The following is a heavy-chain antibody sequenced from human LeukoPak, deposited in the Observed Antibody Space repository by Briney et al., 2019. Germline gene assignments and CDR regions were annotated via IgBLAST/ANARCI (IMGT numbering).Heavy chain of an antibody. Sequence: GGSLRLSCAASGFTFSSYSMNWVRQAPGKGLEWVSSITSSSSYIYYVDSVKGRFTISRDNAKNSLYLQMNSLRAEDTAVYYCARSEWVGATTSWFDPWGQGTLVTVSS. V-gene: IGHV3-21*01. J-gene: IGHJ5*02. CDR2: ITSSSSYI. D-gene: IGHD1-26*01. CDR1: GFTFSSYS. CDR3: ARSEWVGATTSWFDP.